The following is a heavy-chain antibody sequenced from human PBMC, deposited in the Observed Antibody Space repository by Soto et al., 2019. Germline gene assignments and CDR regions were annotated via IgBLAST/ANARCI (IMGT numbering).Heavy chain of an antibody. Sequence: EVQLLESGGGLVQPGGSLRLSCAASGFSFSTFEMSWVRQAPGRGLEWVSFISYDSSRTYYADAVKGRFTISRDNSKYTLYLQMNSLTAEDTAVYACVKGGWLDFWGQGTLVTVSS. CDR3: VKGGWLDF. CDR1: GFSFSTFE. V-gene: IGHV3-23*01. D-gene: IGHD3-16*01. CDR2: ISYDSSRT. J-gene: IGHJ5*01.